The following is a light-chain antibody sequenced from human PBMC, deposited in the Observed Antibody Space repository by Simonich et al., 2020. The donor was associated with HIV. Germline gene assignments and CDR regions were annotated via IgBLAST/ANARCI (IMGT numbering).Light chain of an antibody. Sequence: QSVLTQPPSVSGAPGQRVPISCTGSSSNIGAGYDVHWYQQLPGPAPKLLIYGNSNRPSAVPDRFSGAKSGTSASLAITGLQAEDEADYYCSSYTSSSTYVFGTGTKVTVL. CDR1: SSNIGAGYD. V-gene: IGLV1-40*01. CDR3: SSYTSSSTYV. CDR2: GNS. J-gene: IGLJ1*01.